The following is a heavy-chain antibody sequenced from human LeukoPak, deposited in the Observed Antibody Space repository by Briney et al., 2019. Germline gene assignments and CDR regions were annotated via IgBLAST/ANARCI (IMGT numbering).Heavy chain of an antibody. CDR1: GYTITGYY. D-gene: IGHD1-1*01. CDR2: INPNSGGT. CDR3: ACRTKGTAWGPYGMDV. J-gene: IGHJ6*04. V-gene: IGHV1-2*02. Sequence: ASVKDSCKASGYTITGYYMHGVRQATAQGRVGMGWINPNSGGTNYERKFQGQVTMTRDTSISTAYVELSRLRSDDTAVYYCACRTKGTAWGPYGMDVWGKGTTVTVSS.